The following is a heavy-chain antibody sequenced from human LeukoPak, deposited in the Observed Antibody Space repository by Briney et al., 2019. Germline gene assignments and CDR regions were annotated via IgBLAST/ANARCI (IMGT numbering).Heavy chain of an antibody. CDR1: GGSLGTYY. Sequence: SETLSLTCTVSGGSLGTYYWSWLRQPPGKGLEWLGYIYYTGSTTYSPAVKGRVTMSVDPARNQFSLNLNSVTAADTAVFFCARIYRRDGLNPDYYFDFWGRGILVTVSS. V-gene: IGHV4-59*08. J-gene: IGHJ2*01. D-gene: IGHD5-24*01. CDR3: ARIYRRDGLNPDYYFDF. CDR2: IYYTGST.